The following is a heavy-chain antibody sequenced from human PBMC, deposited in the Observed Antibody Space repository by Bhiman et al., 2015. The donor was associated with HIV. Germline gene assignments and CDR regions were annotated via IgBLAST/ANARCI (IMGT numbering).Heavy chain of an antibody. CDR2: INWNSGRI. J-gene: IGHJ6*03. CDR1: GFTFDDYS. V-gene: IGHV3-9*01. D-gene: IGHD3-3*01. CDR3: AGPGGDFWSGYYTGGAMDV. Sequence: EVQLVESGGGLVQPGRSLRLSCTASGFTFDDYSMHWVRQPPGKGLEWVSGINWNSGRIAYAESVKGRFTISRDNAKNSLYLQMNSLRAEDTAVYYCAGPGGDFWSGYYTGGAMDVWGKGTTVTVSS.